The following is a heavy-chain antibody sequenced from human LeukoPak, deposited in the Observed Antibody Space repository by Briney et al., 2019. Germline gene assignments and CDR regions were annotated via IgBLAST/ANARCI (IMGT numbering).Heavy chain of an antibody. CDR2: IYHSGST. D-gene: IGHD3-3*01. J-gene: IGHJ4*02. Sequence: KPSETLSLTCTVSGGSISSGGYYWSWIRQPPGKGLEWIGYIYHSGSTYYNPSLKSRVTISVDRSKNQFSLKLSSVTAADTAVYYCASFARFLEWLSHPVWGQGTLVTVSS. CDR1: GGSISSGGYY. CDR3: ASFARFLEWLSHPV. V-gene: IGHV4-30-2*01.